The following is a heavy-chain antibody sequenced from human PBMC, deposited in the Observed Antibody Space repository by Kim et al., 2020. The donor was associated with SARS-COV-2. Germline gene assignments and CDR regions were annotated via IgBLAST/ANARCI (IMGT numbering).Heavy chain of an antibody. CDR2: IYPGDSET. V-gene: IGHV5-51*01. J-gene: IGHJ4*02. D-gene: IGHD3-16*01. CDR1: KYLFTSYW. Sequence: GESLKISCKASKYLFTSYWIGWVRQVPGKGLEWMGIIYPGDSETRYSPSFQGQVTISVDTYINTAYLKWTSLKASDTAIYYCARHGFRLGGSGPGIDFWGKGTLVTVSS. CDR3: ARHGFRLGGSGPGIDF.